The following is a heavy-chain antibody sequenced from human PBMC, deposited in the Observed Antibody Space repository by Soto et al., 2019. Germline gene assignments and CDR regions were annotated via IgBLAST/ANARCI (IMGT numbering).Heavy chain of an antibody. CDR2: ISGSGGST. J-gene: IGHJ6*02. D-gene: IGHD6-19*01. V-gene: IGHV3-23*01. CDR1: GFTFSSYA. CDR3: ASPPRGAVAGTGDYYYYGMDV. Sequence: EVQLLESGGGLVQPGGSLRLSCAASGFTFSSYAMSWVRQAPGKGLEWVSAISGSGGSTYYADSVKGRFTISRDNSKNTLYLQMNSLRAEDTAVYYCASPPRGAVAGTGDYYYYGMDVWGQGTTVTVSS.